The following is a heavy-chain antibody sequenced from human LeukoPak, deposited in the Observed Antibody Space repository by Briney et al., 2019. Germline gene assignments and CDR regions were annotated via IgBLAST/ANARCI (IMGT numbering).Heavy chain of an antibody. D-gene: IGHD2/OR15-2a*01. J-gene: IGHJ4*02. CDR2: ISYDGVNE. Sequence: PGGSLRLSCAASGFTFSGDGMHWVRQAPGKGLEWVAGISYDGVNEWYADSVKGRFTVSRDNSKNTLYLQMNSLRPEDTAIYYCAKDLSQTYTFDCWGQGTLVTVSS. V-gene: IGHV3-30*18. CDR3: AKDLSQTYTFDC. CDR1: GFTFSGDG.